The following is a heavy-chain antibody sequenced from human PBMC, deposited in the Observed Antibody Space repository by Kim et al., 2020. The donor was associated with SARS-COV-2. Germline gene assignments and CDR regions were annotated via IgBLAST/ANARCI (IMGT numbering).Heavy chain of an antibody. J-gene: IGHJ4*02. V-gene: IGHV4-39*07. CDR1: GGSISSSSYY. D-gene: IGHD6-6*01. CDR3: ARDFRIAARPGGTSFDY. CDR2: IYYSGST. Sequence: SETLSLTCTVSGGSISSSSYYWGWIRQPPGKGLEWIGSIYYSGSTYYNPSLKSRVTISVDTSKNQFSLKLSSVTAADTAVYYCARDFRIAARPGGTSFDYWGQGTLVTVSS.